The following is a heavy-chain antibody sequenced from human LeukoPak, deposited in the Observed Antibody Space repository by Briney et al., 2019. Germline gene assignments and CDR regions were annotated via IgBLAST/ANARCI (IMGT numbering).Heavy chain of an antibody. J-gene: IGHJ4*02. CDR2: IKQDGSEK. Sequence: HPGGSLRLSCAASGFTFSSYSMTWVRQAPGKGLEWVANIKQDGSEKYYVDSVKGRFTISRDNAKNSLYLQMNSLRAEDTAVYYCAREYYSGPIDYWGQGTLVTVSS. V-gene: IGHV3-7*01. CDR1: GFTFSSYS. CDR3: AREYYSGPIDY. D-gene: IGHD5-12*01.